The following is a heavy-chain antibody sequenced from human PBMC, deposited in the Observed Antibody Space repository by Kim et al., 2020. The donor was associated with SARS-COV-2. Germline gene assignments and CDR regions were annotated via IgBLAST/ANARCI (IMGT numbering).Heavy chain of an antibody. Sequence: SETLSLTCTVSGGSISSSSYYWGWIRQPPGKGLEWIGSIYYSGSTYYNPSLKSRVTISVDTSKNQFSLKLSSVTAADTAVYYCARQRAPEIPLFCFHPWG. CDR1: GGSISSSSYY. CDR3: ARQRAPEIPLFCFHP. CDR2: IYYSGST. J-gene: IGHJ5*02. D-gene: IGHD2-2*02. V-gene: IGHV4-39*01.